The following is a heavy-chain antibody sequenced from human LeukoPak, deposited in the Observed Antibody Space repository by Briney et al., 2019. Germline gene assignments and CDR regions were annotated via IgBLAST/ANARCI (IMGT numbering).Heavy chain of an antibody. CDR1: GASISSSDYY. Sequence: SETLSLTCTVSGASISSSDYYWGWIRQPPGKGLEWIGSIYYGGGTYYNPSLKSRVTISVDTSMNQFSLKLSFVTTADTAVYYCARALGYCSGGSCTRGYNWFDPWGQGTLVTVPS. V-gene: IGHV4-39*01. CDR3: ARALGYCSGGSCTRGYNWFDP. CDR2: IYYGGGT. J-gene: IGHJ5*02. D-gene: IGHD2-15*01.